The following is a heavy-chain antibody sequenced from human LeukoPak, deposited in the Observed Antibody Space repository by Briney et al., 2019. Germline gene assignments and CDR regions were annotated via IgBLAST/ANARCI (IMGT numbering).Heavy chain of an antibody. J-gene: IGHJ4*02. CDR1: GFTFSSYS. Sequence: PGGSLRLSCAASGFTFSSYSMNWVRQAPGKGLEWVSSISSSSSYIYYADSVKGRFTISRDNAKNSLYLQMNSLRAEDTAVYYCASIGSYWDEVVYWGQGTLVTVSS. D-gene: IGHD1-26*01. V-gene: IGHV3-21*01. CDR3: ASIGSYWDEVVY. CDR2: ISSSSSYI.